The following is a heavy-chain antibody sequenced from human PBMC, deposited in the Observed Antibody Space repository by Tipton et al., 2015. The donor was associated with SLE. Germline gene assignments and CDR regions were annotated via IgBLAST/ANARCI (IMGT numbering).Heavy chain of an antibody. D-gene: IGHD2-2*01. Sequence: SLRLSCAASGFTFSSYGMHWVRQAPGKGLAWVAFIRYDGSNKYYADSVKGRFTISRDNSKNTLYLQMNSLRAEDTAVYYCAKSQIVVVPAASKDYYYGMDVWGQGTTVTVSS. CDR1: GFTFSSYG. J-gene: IGHJ6*02. CDR2: IRYDGSNK. CDR3: AKSQIVVVPAASKDYYYGMDV. V-gene: IGHV3-30*02.